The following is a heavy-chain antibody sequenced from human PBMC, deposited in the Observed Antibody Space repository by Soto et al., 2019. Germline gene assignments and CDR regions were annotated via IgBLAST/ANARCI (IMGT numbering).Heavy chain of an antibody. D-gene: IGHD5-18*01. Sequence: QVQLQQWGAGLLKPSETLSLTCAVYGGSFSGYYWSWIRQPPGKGLEWIGESNHRGSTNYNPSLKSRFPTSVDTSKTQFSLKLNSVTAADTAVYYCARALGYTYGHLPIDFWGQGTLLTVSS. V-gene: IGHV4-34*01. CDR2: SNHRGST. CDR1: GGSFSGYY. J-gene: IGHJ4*02. CDR3: ARALGYTYGHLPIDF.